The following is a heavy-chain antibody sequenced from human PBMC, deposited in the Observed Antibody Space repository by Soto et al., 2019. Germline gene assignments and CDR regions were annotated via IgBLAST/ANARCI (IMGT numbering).Heavy chain of an antibody. CDR3: AAGDYDVNDFDY. J-gene: IGHJ4*02. V-gene: IGHV4-61*08. CDR2: IYYSGST. CDR1: GGSISSGGYY. D-gene: IGHD4-17*01. Sequence: PSETLSLTCTVSGGSISSGGYYWYWIRQHPGKGLEWIGYIYYSGSTNYNPSLKSRVTISVDTSKNQFSLKLSSVTAADTAVYYCAAGDYDVNDFDYWGQGTLVTVSS.